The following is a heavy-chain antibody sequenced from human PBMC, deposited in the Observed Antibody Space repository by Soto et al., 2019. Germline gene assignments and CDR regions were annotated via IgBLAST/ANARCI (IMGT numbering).Heavy chain of an antibody. D-gene: IGHD4-17*01. CDR1: GGSISSYY. J-gene: IGHJ5*02. CDR3: ARGIGVTTDWFDP. Sequence: QVQLQESGPGLVKPSETLSLTCTVSGGSISSYYWSWIRQPPGKGLEWIGYIYYSGSTNYNPSLKSQDTISVDTSNNQFSLKLSSVTAADTAVYYCARGIGVTTDWFDPWGQGTLVTVSS. CDR2: IYYSGST. V-gene: IGHV4-59*01.